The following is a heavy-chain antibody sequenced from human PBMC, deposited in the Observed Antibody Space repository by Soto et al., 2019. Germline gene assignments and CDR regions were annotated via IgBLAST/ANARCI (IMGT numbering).Heavy chain of an antibody. D-gene: IGHD2-15*01. CDR3: ALSGSEYYYRLDV. J-gene: IGHJ6*02. Sequence: SLTLSLTCAISGDSVFSNSSAWNWIRHSPSSGLELLGRTYYTSKWYNDYAVSVKSRITIKPDTSKNQFSLQLNSVTPEDTAVYYCALSGSEYYYRLDVWGQGTTVT. CDR1: GDSVFSNSSA. V-gene: IGHV6-1*01. CDR2: TYYTSKWYN.